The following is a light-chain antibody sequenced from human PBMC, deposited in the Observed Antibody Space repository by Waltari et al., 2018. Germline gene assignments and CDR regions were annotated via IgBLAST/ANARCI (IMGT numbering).Light chain of an antibody. V-gene: IGLV2-14*01. J-gene: IGLJ1*01. CDR3: SSYTSSSTFV. CDR1: SSDVGRYIY. CDR2: EAT. Sequence: QSALTQPASVSGSPGQSVTISCTGTSSDVGRYIYVSWYQQQPDKAPRLIIYEATKWPSGVSNRFSGSKSGNTASLTISGLQAEDEADYYCSSYTSSSTFVFGSGTKVTVL.